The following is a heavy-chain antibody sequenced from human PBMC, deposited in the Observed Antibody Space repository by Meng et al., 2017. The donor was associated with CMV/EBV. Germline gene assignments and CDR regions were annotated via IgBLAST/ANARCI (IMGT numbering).Heavy chain of an antibody. J-gene: IGHJ4*02. CDR3: ARDSHCSSTSCPLDY. Sequence: ASVKVSCKASGYTFTGYYMHWVRQAPGQGLEWMGWINRNSGGTNYAQKFQGRVTMTRDTSISTAYMELSRLRSDDTAVYYCARDSHCSSTSCPLDYWGQGTLVTVSS. D-gene: IGHD2-2*01. V-gene: IGHV1-2*02. CDR2: INRNSGGT. CDR1: GYTFTGYY.